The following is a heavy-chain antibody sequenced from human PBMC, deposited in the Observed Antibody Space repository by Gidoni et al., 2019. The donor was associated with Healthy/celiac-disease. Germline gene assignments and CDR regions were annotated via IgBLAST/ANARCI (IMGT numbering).Heavy chain of an antibody. V-gene: IGHV1-18*04. CDR3: ARVEGFDYVWGSYRLFPFDY. Sequence: QVQLVQSGAEVKKPGASVKVSCKASGYTFTSYGISWVRQAPGQGLEWMGWISAYNGNTNYAQKLQGRVTMTTDTSTSTAYMELRSLRSDDTAVYYCARVEGFDYVWGSYRLFPFDYWGQGTLVTVSS. D-gene: IGHD3-16*02. CDR2: ISAYNGNT. CDR1: GYTFTSYG. J-gene: IGHJ4*02.